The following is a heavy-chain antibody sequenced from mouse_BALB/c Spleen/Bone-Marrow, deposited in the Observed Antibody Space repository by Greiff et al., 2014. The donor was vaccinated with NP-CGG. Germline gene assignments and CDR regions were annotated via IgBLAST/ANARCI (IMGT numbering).Heavy chain of an antibody. Sequence: EVQLQESGAELVKPGAAVKLSCTASGFNIKDTYMHWVKQRPEQGLEWIGRIDPANGNTKYDPKSQGKVTITADTSSNTAYLQLSSLTSEDTAVYYCAIYYYGSSGFAYWGQGTLVTVSA. V-gene: IGHV14-3*02. CDR1: GFNIKDTY. D-gene: IGHD1-1*01. CDR2: IDPANGNT. CDR3: AIYYYGSSGFAY. J-gene: IGHJ3*01.